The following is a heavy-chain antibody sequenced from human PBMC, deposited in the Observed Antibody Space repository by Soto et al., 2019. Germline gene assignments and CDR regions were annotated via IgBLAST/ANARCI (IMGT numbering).Heavy chain of an antibody. Sequence: GGSLRHSCAASGFTFSDYYIHWIRRAPGKGLEWISYISGNGEIIQYAASARGRFTISRDNAENSVYLEMDSLRAEDTALYYCARDVDADFRTDFDYWGRGTLVTVSS. J-gene: IGHJ4*02. CDR3: ARDVDADFRTDFDY. D-gene: IGHD4-17*01. CDR1: GFTFSDYY. CDR2: ISGNGEII. V-gene: IGHV3-11*01.